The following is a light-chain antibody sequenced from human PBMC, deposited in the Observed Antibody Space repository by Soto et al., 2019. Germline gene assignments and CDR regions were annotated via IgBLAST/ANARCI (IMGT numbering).Light chain of an antibody. CDR1: SSNIGAGYD. V-gene: IGLV1-40*01. CDR2: GNS. Sequence: QSVLTQPPSVSGAPGQRVTISCTGSSSNIGAGYDVHWYQQLPGTAPKLLIYGNSNRPSGVPDRFSGSKSGTPASLAITGFQAEDEADYYCQSYDSSLSGYVFGTGTKLTVL. J-gene: IGLJ1*01. CDR3: QSYDSSLSGYV.